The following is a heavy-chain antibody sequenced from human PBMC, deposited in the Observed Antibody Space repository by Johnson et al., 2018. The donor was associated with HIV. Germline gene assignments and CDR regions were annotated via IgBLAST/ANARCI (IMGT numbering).Heavy chain of an antibody. CDR2: IRYDGNNK. CDR3: ARVKYAVSNHEYNAFDI. J-gene: IGHJ3*02. V-gene: IGHV3-7*03. D-gene: IGHD2-2*01. CDR1: GFTFSNYW. Sequence: VQLVESGGGLVQPGGSLRLSCTASGFTFSNYWMSWVRQAPGKGLEWVAFIRYDGNNKYYADSVKGRFTISRDNAKNSLYLQMNNLRAEDTALYYCARVKYAVSNHEYNAFDIWGQGTLVTVSS.